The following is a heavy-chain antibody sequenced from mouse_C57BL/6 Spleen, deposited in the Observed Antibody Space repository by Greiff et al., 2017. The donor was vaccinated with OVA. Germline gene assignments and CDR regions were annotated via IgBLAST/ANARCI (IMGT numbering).Heavy chain of an antibody. D-gene: IGHD1-1*01. CDR3: ARRHGSSLWYFDV. Sequence: QVQLQQPGAELVKPGASVKLSCKASGYTFTSYWMHWVKQRPGQGLEWIGMIHPNSGSTNYNEKFKSKATLTVDKSSSTAYMQLSSLTSEDSAVYYCARRHGSSLWYFDVWGTGTTVTASS. CDR1: GYTFTSYW. J-gene: IGHJ1*03. CDR2: IHPNSGST. V-gene: IGHV1-64*01.